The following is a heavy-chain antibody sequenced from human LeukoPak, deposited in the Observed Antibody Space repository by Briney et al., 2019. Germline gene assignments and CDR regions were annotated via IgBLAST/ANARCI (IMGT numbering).Heavy chain of an antibody. V-gene: IGHV4-4*07. Sequence: PSETLSLTCTVSGGSISSYYWSWIRQPAGKGLEWIGRMYTSGSTNYNPSLKSRATMSVDTSKNQFSLKLSSVTAADTAVYYCARTGSSGYYYYYYYMDVWGKGTTVTISS. CDR3: ARTGSSGYYYYYYYMDV. CDR1: GGSISSYY. J-gene: IGHJ6*03. CDR2: MYTSGST. D-gene: IGHD3-22*01.